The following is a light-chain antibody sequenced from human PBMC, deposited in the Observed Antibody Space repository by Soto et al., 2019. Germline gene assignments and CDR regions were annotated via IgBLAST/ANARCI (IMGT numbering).Light chain of an antibody. V-gene: IGKV1-5*01. CDR2: DAS. Sequence: DSQMTQSPSTLSASVGDRVTITFRAGQSISSWLAWYQQKPGKAPKLLIYDASSLESGVPSRFSGSGSGTDFTLTISSLQPEDFATYYCQQANSFPLITFGQGTRLEIK. CDR3: QQANSFPLIT. CDR1: QSISSW. J-gene: IGKJ5*01.